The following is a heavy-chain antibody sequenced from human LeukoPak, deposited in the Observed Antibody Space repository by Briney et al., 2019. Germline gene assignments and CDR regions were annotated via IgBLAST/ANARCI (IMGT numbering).Heavy chain of an antibody. J-gene: IGHJ4*02. Sequence: SVKVSCKTSGDTFSNYAMNWMRQAPGRGLEWMGAIIPIFGTPKYAQKFQDRVTITTDVSTSTAYMEVSSLRPEDTAVYYCAKFDRVTAIPKWDQGTLVTVSS. CDR2: IIPIFGTP. CDR3: AKFDRVTAIPK. CDR1: GDTFSNYA. D-gene: IGHD2-21*02. V-gene: IGHV1-69*05.